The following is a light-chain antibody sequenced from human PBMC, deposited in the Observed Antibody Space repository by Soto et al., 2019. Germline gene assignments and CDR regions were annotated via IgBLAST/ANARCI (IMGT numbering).Light chain of an antibody. Sequence: DIQLTQSPSSLSASVGDRVTLPCRASQTISTYLNWYQQKPGKAPRLLIYDASSLLSGVPSRFSGSGSGTDFTLTIASLQPEDFSTYYCQQSDSTPYTFGQGTKVDI. CDR3: QQSDSTPYT. J-gene: IGKJ2*01. CDR1: QTISTY. V-gene: IGKV1-39*01. CDR2: DAS.